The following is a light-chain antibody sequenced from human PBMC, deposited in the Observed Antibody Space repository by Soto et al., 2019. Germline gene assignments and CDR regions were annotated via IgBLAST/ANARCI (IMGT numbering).Light chain of an antibody. CDR2: GTS. CDR3: LQDYTDPRT. CDR1: QGIRND. Sequence: AIQMTQSPSSLSASVGDRVTITCRASQGIRNDLGWYQQRPGEAPKLLIYGTSNLQSEVPSRFSGSGSGTDFTLTISSLQPEDFATYYCLQDYTDPRTFGQGNKVEIK. V-gene: IGKV1-6*01. J-gene: IGKJ1*01.